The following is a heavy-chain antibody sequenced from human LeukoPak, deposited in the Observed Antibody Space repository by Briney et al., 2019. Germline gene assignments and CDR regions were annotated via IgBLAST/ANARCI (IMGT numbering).Heavy chain of an antibody. D-gene: IGHD3-16*01. CDR3: ASSLGDFNY. V-gene: IGHV4-59*12. CDR1: GVSISNYY. Sequence: SETLSLTCTVSGVSISNYYWSWLRQPPGQGLEWIGYIYYSGSTTYNPSLKSRVTISVDTSKNQFSLNLSSVTAADTAVYYCASSLGDFNYWGQGALVTVSS. J-gene: IGHJ4*02. CDR2: IYYSGST.